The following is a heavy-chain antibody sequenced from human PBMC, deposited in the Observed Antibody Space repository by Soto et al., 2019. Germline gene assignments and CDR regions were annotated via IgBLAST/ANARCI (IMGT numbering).Heavy chain of an antibody. CDR2: IWYDGSNK. Sequence: GGSLRLSCAASGFTFSSYGMHWVRQAPGKGLEWVAVIWYDGSNKYYADSVKGRFTISRDNSKNTLYLQMNSLRAEDTAVYYCAANSGYDAFDIWGQGTMVTVSS. CDR1: GFTFSSYG. V-gene: IGHV3-33*01. J-gene: IGHJ3*02. D-gene: IGHD5-12*01. CDR3: AANSGYDAFDI.